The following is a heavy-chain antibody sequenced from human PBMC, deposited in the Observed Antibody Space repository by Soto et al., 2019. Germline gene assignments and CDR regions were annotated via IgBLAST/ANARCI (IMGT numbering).Heavy chain of an antibody. CDR1: GFTFSSYS. J-gene: IGHJ6*02. D-gene: IGHD2-15*01. V-gene: IGHV3-21*01. CDR3: ARDHPRYCSGGSCILDV. Sequence: GGSLRLSCAASGFTFSSYSMNWVRQAPGKGLEWVSSISSSSYIYYADSVKGRFTISRDNAKNSLYLQMNSLRAEDTAVYYCARDHPRYCSGGSCILDVWGQGTTVTVSS. CDR2: ISSSSYI.